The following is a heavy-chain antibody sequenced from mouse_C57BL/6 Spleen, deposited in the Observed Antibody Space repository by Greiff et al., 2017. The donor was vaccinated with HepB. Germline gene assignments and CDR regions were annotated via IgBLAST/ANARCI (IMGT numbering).Heavy chain of an antibody. CDR2: ISSGSSTI. D-gene: IGHD1-1*01. CDR3: ARSYGSRYYAMDY. Sequence: EVQVVESGGGLVKPGGSLKLSCAASGFTFSDYGMHWVRQAPEKGLEWVAYISSGSSTIYYADTVKGRFTISRDNAKNTLFLQMTSLRSEDTAMYYCARSYGSRYYAMDYWGQGTSVTVSS. J-gene: IGHJ4*01. V-gene: IGHV5-17*01. CDR1: GFTFSDYG.